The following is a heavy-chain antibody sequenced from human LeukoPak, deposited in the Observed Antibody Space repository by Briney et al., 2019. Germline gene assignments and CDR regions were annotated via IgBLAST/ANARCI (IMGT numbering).Heavy chain of an antibody. J-gene: IGHJ4*02. CDR1: GGAFTNYA. V-gene: IGHV1-69*13. Sequence: SVKVSCKASGGAFTNYAISWVRQAPGQGLEWMGGIIPIFGTANYAQKFQGRVTITADESTSTAYMELSSLRSEDTAVYYCARRSQHGLLDYWGQGTLVTVSS. CDR3: ARRSQHGLLDY. D-gene: IGHD5-18*01. CDR2: IIPIFGTA.